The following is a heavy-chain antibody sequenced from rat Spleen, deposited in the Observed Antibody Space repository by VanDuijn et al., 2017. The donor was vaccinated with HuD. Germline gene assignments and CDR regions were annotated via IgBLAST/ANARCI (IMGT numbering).Heavy chain of an antibody. D-gene: IGHD1-2*01. J-gene: IGHJ1*01. CDR2: ISYSGST. Sequence: EVQLQESGPGLVKPSQSLSLTCSVTGYSITSNYWGWIRKFPGNKMEWIGHISYSGSTSYNPSLKSRISITRDTSKNQFFLQLNSVTTEDTATYYCAMGYSSYMPSYYWYFDFWGPGTMVTVSS. CDR3: AMGYSSYMPSYYWYFDF. CDR1: GYSITSNY. V-gene: IGHV3-1*01.